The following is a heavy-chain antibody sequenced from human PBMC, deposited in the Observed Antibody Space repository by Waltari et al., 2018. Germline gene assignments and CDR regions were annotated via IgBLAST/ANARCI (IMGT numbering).Heavy chain of an antibody. D-gene: IGHD2-21*01. CDR1: GFTFSSYW. V-gene: IGHV3-7*01. CDR2: IKQDGSEK. J-gene: IGHJ5*02. CDR3: ARVWSEVPGGYWFDP. Sequence: EVQLVESGGGLVQPGGSLRLSCAASGFTFSSYWMSWVRQAPGKGLEWVANIKQDGSEKYYVDSVKGRFTISRDNAKNSLYLQMNSLRAGDTAVYYCARVWSEVPGGYWFDPWGQGTLVTVSS.